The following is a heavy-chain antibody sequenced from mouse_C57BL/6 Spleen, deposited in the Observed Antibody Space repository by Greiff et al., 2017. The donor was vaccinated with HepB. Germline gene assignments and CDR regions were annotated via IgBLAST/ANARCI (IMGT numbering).Heavy chain of an antibody. D-gene: IGHD2-4*01. CDR3: AIYYDYDDEFAY. Sequence: QVQLQQPGAELVKPGASVKLSCKASGYTFTSYWMHWVKQRPGQGLEWIGMIHPNSGSTNYNEKFKSKATLTVDKSSSTAYMQLSSLTSEDSAVYYCAIYYDYDDEFAYWGQGTLVTVAA. J-gene: IGHJ3*01. V-gene: IGHV1-64*01. CDR1: GYTFTSYW. CDR2: IHPNSGST.